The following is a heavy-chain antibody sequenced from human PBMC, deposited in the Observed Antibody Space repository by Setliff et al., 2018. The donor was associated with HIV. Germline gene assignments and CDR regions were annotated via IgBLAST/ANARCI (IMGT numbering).Heavy chain of an antibody. V-gene: IGHV3-23*01. CDR1: RFTFSTSA. J-gene: IGHJ3*02. Sequence: PGGSLRLSCAASRFTFSTSAMSWVRQAPGKGLEWVSLISGSGDNTYYADSVKGRFTISRDNSKNTLYLQVNSLRAEDTAVYYCATADSNAFDICGQGTLVTVSS. CDR3: ATADSNAFDI. CDR2: ISGSGDNT.